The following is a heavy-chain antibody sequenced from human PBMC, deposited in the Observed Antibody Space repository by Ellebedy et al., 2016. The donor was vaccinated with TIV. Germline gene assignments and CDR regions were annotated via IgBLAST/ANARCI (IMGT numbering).Heavy chain of an antibody. J-gene: IGHJ5*02. V-gene: IGHV1-69*13. CDR3: AKMGTYHYASWFDT. CDR2: IMAMFGTA. Sequence: ASVKVSCKASGYTFTSYGLSWVRQAPGQGLEWMGGIMAMFGTAHYAQKFQGRVTITADEFATTAYMELKSLRSDDTAVYYCAKMGTYHYASWFDTWGQGTLVTVSS. D-gene: IGHD5-12*01. CDR1: GYTFTSYG.